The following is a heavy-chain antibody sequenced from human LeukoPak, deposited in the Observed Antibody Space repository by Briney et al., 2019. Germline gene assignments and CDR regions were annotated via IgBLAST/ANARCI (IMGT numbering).Heavy chain of an antibody. CDR1: GGSFSGYY. Sequence: ASETLSLTCAVYGGSFSGYYWSWIRQPPGKGLEWIGEINHSGSTNYNPSLKSRVTISVDTSKNQFSLKLSSVTAADTAVYYCARLSEVATYYFDYWGQGTLVTVSS. CDR3: ARLSEVATYYFDY. V-gene: IGHV4-34*01. D-gene: IGHD5-12*01. CDR2: INHSGST. J-gene: IGHJ4*02.